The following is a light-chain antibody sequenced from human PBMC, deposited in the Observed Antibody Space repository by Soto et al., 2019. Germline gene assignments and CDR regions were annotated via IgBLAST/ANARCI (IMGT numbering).Light chain of an antibody. V-gene: IGLV2-11*01. CDR3: CSYAGSYTVV. Sequence: QSALTQPRSVSGSPGQSVTISCTGTSSDVGGYNYVSWYQQHPGKAPKLMIYDVSKRPSGVPDRFSGSKSGNTASLTISGLPAEDEADYYCCSYAGSYTVVFGGGTQVTVL. J-gene: IGLJ2*01. CDR1: SSDVGGYNY. CDR2: DVS.